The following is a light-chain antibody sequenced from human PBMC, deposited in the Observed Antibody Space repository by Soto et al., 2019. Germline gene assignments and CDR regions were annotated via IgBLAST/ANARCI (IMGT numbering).Light chain of an antibody. CDR3: AAWDDSLSGV. Sequence: QSVLTQPPSASGTPGQTVTISCSGRRSNIGSNYVYWYQQLPGTAPKILIYRNDQRPSGVPDRFSGSKSGTSASLAISGLRSEDEADYYCAAWDDSLSGVFGGGTKLTGL. V-gene: IGLV1-47*01. CDR2: RND. J-gene: IGLJ3*02. CDR1: RSNIGSNY.